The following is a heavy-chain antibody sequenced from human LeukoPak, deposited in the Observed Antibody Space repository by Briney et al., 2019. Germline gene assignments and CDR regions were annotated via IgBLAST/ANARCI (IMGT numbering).Heavy chain of an antibody. D-gene: IGHD3-9*01. CDR3: ARTYYDILTSSWFDP. CDR1: GFTFSSYS. J-gene: IGHJ5*02. V-gene: IGHV3-21*01. CDR2: ISSSSSYI. Sequence: GGSLRLSCAASGFTFSSYSMNWVRQAPGKGLEWVSSISSSSSYIYYADSVKGRFTISRDNAKNSPYLQMNSLRAEDTAVYYCARTYYDILTSSWFDPWGQGTLVTVSS.